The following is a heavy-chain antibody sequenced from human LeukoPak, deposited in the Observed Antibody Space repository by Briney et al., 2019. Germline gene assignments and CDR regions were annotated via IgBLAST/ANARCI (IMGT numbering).Heavy chain of an antibody. D-gene: IGHD3-22*01. Sequence: SQTLSLTCAIPGDSVSSNSAAWNWIRQSPSRGLEWLGRTYYRSKWNSDYAVSVKSRITINPDTSKNQFSLQLNSVTPEDTAVYYCARVGYSDSSGYLKTGTFDIWGQGTMVTVSS. J-gene: IGHJ3*02. V-gene: IGHV6-1*01. CDR1: GDSVSSNSAA. CDR3: ARVGYSDSSGYLKTGTFDI. CDR2: TYYRSKWNS.